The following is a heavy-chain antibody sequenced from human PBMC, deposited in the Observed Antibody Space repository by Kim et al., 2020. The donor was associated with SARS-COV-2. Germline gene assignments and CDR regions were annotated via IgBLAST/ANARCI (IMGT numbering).Heavy chain of an antibody. CDR2: FYYSGST. D-gene: IGHD6-13*01. Sequence: SETLSLTCSVSGGSISSSSYYWGWIRQPPGKGLEWIGSFYYSGSTYYNPSLKSRVTISVDTSKNQFSLKLSSVTAADTAVYYCARDYSSSWFDPWGQGTLVTVSS. V-gene: IGHV4-39*07. CDR1: GGSISSSSYY. J-gene: IGHJ5*02. CDR3: ARDYSSSWFDP.